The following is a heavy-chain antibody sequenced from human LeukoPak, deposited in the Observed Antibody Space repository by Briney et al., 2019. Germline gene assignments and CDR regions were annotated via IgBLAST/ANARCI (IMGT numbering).Heavy chain of an antibody. CDR1: GGSISSSSYY. CDR3: ASMYYYDTSDYHETGGY. V-gene: IGHV4-39*01. J-gene: IGHJ4*02. D-gene: IGHD3-22*01. Sequence: SETLSLTCTVSGGSISSSSYYWGWIRQPPGKGLEWIVNIYYSGRTYYNPSLKSRVTISVDTSKNQFSLKLCSVTAADTAVYYCASMYYYDTSDYHETGGYWGQGTLVTISS. CDR2: IYYSGRT.